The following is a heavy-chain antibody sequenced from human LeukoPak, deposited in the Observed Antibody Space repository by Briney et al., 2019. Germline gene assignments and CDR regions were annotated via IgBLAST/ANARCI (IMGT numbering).Heavy chain of an antibody. D-gene: IGHD1-14*01. CDR2: IKQDGSEK. Sequence: GGSLRLSCAGSGFTFSSHWMSWVRQAPGKGPEWVANIKQDGSEKYYVDSVKGRFTISRDNAKNSLYLQMNSLRAEDTAVYYCARDVLAAGATGTFDIWGQGTMVTVSS. V-gene: IGHV3-7*01. CDR1: GFTFSSHW. CDR3: ARDVLAAGATGTFDI. J-gene: IGHJ3*02.